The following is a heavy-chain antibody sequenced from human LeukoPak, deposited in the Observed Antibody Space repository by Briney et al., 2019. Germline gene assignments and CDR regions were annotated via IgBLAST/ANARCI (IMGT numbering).Heavy chain of an antibody. D-gene: IGHD2-2*02. J-gene: IGHJ6*03. CDR2: INPNSGGT. V-gene: IGHV1-2*02. Sequence: ASVKVSCKASGYTFTGYYMHWVRQAPRQGLEWMGWINPNSGGTNYAQKFQGRVTMTRDTSISTAYMELSRLTYEDTAVYYCAREFYCSSSSCYTYFYYMDVWGKGTTVTVSS. CDR1: GYTFTGYY. CDR3: AREFYCSSSSCYTYFYYMDV.